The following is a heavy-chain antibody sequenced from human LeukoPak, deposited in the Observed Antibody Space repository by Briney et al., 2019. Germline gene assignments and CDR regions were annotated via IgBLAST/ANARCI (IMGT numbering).Heavy chain of an antibody. Sequence: ASVKLSCKASGYILREYYVHWVRQVPGKGLEWMGLIIPDSGGTTYQHKFQGRVTMTRDTSISTFYMELSSLRPDDTAVYYCSTEDKYCTGANCGVFWGQGTLITVSS. D-gene: IGHD2-8*02. V-gene: IGHV1-2*06. CDR1: GYILREYY. J-gene: IGHJ4*02. CDR2: IIPDSGGT. CDR3: STEDKYCTGANCGVF.